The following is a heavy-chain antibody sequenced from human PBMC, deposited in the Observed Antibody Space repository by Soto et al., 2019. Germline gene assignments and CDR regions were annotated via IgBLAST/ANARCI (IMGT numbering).Heavy chain of an antibody. V-gene: IGHV1-46*01. Sequence: ASVKVSCKASGYTFTGYYMHWVRQAPGQGLEWMGWINPNSGSTSYAQKFQGRVTMTRDTSTSTVYMELSSLRSEDTAVYYCATMIADAFDIWGQGTMVTVSS. CDR2: INPNSGST. CDR1: GYTFTGYY. CDR3: ATMIADAFDI. D-gene: IGHD3-22*01. J-gene: IGHJ3*02.